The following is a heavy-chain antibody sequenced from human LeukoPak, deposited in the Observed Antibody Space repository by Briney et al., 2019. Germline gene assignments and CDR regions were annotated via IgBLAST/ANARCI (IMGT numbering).Heavy chain of an antibody. J-gene: IGHJ4*02. V-gene: IGHV3-23*01. Sequence: ETLSLTCAVYGGSFSGYYWSWIRQPPGKGLEWVSTISGSGGSTYYADSVKGRFTISRDNSKNTLYLQMNSLRAEDTAIYYCANEKSSGYDFGYWGQGSLVTVSS. D-gene: IGHD5-12*01. CDR1: GGSFSGYY. CDR3: ANEKSSGYDFGY. CDR2: ISGSGGST.